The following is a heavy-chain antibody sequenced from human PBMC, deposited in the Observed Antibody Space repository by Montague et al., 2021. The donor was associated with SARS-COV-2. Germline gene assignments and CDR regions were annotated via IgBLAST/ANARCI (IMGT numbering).Heavy chain of an antibody. CDR1: GGSISTYY. CDR3: ARTPVSGYHGGFGS. V-gene: IGHV4-4*07. CDR2: IFTSGTA. Sequence: SETLSLTCTVSGGSISTYYWSWIRQPAGKGLEWIGRIFTSGTASYSPSLKSRVTMAVDTSKNQFSLKVTSVTAADTAVYYCARTPVSGYHGGFGSWGQGALVAVSS. D-gene: IGHD2-2*01. J-gene: IGHJ4*02.